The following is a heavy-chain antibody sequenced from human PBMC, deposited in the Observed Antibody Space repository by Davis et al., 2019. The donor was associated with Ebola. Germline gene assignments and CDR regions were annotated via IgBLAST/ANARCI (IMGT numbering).Heavy chain of an antibody. Sequence: PGGSLRLSCAASGFTFSSYAMHWVRQAPGKGLEWVAVISYDGSNKYYADSVKGRFTISRDNSKNTLYLQMNSLRAEDTAVYYCARDRLIDSSGYYPRGMDVWGQGTTVTVSS. CDR2: ISYDGSNK. J-gene: IGHJ6*02. CDR1: GFTFSSYA. D-gene: IGHD3-22*01. CDR3: ARDRLIDSSGYYPRGMDV. V-gene: IGHV3-30-3*01.